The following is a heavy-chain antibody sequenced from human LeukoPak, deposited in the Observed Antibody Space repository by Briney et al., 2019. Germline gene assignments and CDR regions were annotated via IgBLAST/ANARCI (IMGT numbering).Heavy chain of an antibody. V-gene: IGHV4-59*01. J-gene: IGHJ4*02. Sequence: SETLSLTCTVSRGSISNYFWSWIRQPPGKGLEWIGCIYYSGSTNYNPSLKSRVAMSVDTSKNQFSLKLNSVTAADTAVYYCARDDDSAFDYWGQGTLVTVSS. CDR1: RGSISNYF. D-gene: IGHD3-10*01. CDR3: ARDDDSAFDY. CDR2: IYYSGST.